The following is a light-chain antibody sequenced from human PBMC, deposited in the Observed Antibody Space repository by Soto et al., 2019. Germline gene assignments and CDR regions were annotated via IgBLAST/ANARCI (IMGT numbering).Light chain of an antibody. CDR2: AAS. V-gene: IGKV3-20*01. CDR1: QSVTSSY. Sequence: EIVLTQAPGTLSLSLGERATISCTARQSVTSSYLAWYQHKPGQDPRLPICAASNRATGIPARFSGSGSGTDFTLNISGLDPEQFATDFCQQTYSTPPTFGQGTKVDIK. J-gene: IGKJ1*01. CDR3: QQTYSTPPT.